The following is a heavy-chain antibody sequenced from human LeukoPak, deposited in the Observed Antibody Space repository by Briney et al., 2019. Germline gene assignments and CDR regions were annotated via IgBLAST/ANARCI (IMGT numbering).Heavy chain of an antibody. CDR3: ARRQGCSSTSCPPDS. CDR2: IYPGDSDT. J-gene: IGHJ4*02. CDR1: GYSFTTYW. V-gene: IGHV5-51*01. D-gene: IGHD2-2*01. Sequence: GESLKISCRGSGYSFTTYWIGWVRQIPGKGLEWVGIIYPGDSDTRYSPSFQGQVTMSADKSINTAYLQWSSLKASDTAMYYCARRQGCSSTSCPPDSWGQGTLVTVSS.